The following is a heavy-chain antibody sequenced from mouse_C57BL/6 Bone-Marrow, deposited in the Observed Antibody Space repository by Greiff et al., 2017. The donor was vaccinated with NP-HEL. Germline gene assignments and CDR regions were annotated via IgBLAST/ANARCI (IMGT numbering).Heavy chain of an antibody. D-gene: IGHD1-1*01. V-gene: IGHV1-59*01. J-gene: IGHJ2*01. CDR3: ARPYYYGSSY. CDR1: GYTFTSYW. CDR2: IDPSDSYT. Sequence: QVQLKQPGAELVRPGTSVKLSCKASGYTFTSYWMHWVKQRPGQGLEWIGVIDPSDSYTNYNQKFKGKATLTVDTSSSTAYMQLSSLTSEDSAVYYCARPYYYGSSYWGQGTTLTVSS.